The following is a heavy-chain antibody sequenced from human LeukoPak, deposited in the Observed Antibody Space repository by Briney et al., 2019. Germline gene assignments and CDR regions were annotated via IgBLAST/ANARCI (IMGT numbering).Heavy chain of an antibody. V-gene: IGHV3-7*01. J-gene: IGHJ4*02. CDR2: IQEGGSEK. CDR3: AREGRGAMGFDY. Sequence: GGSLTLSCLASGFTFSGFWMSWVRQPAGKGLEWVAKIQEGGSEKYYVDSVKGRFTISRDNAKNSLSLQMNSLRAEDTGVYYCAREGRGAMGFDYWGQGTLVTVSS. D-gene: IGHD3-16*01. CDR1: GFTFSGFW.